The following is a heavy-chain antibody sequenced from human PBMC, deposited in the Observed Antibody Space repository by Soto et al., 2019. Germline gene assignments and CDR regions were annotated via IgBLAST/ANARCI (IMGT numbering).Heavy chain of an antibody. CDR3: AKAPLWRLPQYAFDI. CDR1: GGTFSSYA. CDR2: IIPIFGTA. J-gene: IGHJ3*02. D-gene: IGHD6-25*01. V-gene: IGHV1-69*13. Sequence: GASVKVSCKASGGTFSSYAISWVRQAPGQGLEWMGGIIPIFGTANYAQKFQGRATITADESTSTAYMELSSLRSEDTALYYCAKAPLWRLPQYAFDIWGQGTMVTVSS.